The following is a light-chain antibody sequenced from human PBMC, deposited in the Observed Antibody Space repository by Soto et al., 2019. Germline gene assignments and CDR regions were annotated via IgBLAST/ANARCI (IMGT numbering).Light chain of an antibody. CDR1: QGIRYN. CDR2: DTF. V-gene: IGKV1-17*01. Sequence: DIQMTQSPSSLSASVGARVTITCRASQGIRYNLGWYQQRPGKAPERLIYDTFTLASGVPSRFSGSGSGTEFTLTIASLQAEDVATYYCLQDQAYPWTFGQGTKVELK. J-gene: IGKJ1*01. CDR3: LQDQAYPWT.